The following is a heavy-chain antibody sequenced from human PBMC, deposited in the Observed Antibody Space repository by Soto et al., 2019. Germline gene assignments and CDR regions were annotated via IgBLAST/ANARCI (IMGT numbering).Heavy chain of an antibody. Sequence: QVQVVESGGGVVQPGRSLRLSCEVSGFTFRNHGMHWVRQAPGKGLEWVAVISYDGSNIYYADSVKGRFTISRDNSKNTLAMQLNSLRAEETAVYYCAKVAYGSGWWGAFDPWGKGTLVTVSS. D-gene: IGHD6-19*01. CDR2: ISYDGSNI. CDR1: GFTFRNHG. CDR3: AKVAYGSGWWGAFDP. V-gene: IGHV3-30*18. J-gene: IGHJ5*02.